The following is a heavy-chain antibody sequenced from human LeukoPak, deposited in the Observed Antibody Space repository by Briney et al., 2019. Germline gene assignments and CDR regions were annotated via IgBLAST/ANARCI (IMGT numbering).Heavy chain of an antibody. V-gene: IGHV3-74*01. Sequence: GGSLRLSCAASGFTFSSHWMHWVSQAPGTGLVWVSRIKTVGSRTTYADSVKGRFTISRENAKNTLYLQMNRLPAKHGAVYYCVREDYNDSGWYFDLWGRGTLVTVSS. J-gene: IGHJ2*01. D-gene: IGHD4-17*01. CDR3: VREDYNDSGWYFDL. CDR1: GFTFSSHW. CDR2: IKTVGSRT.